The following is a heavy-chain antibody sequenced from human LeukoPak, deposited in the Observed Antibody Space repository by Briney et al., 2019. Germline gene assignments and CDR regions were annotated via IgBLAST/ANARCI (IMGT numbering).Heavy chain of an antibody. J-gene: IGHJ4*02. CDR3: ATLYNWGYYFDY. D-gene: IGHD1-20*01. V-gene: IGHV1-24*01. Sequence: ASVKVSCKVSGYTLTELSMHWVRQAPGKGLEWMGGFDPEDGETIYAQKFQGRVTMTEDTSTDTAYMELSSLRSEDTAVYYCATLYNWGYYFDYWGQGTLVTVSS. CDR2: FDPEDGET. CDR1: GYTLTELS.